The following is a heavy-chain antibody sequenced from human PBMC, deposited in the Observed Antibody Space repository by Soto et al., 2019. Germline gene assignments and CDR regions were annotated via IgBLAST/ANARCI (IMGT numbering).Heavy chain of an antibody. V-gene: IGHV3-48*03. Sequence: EVQLVESGGGLVQPGGSLRLSCAASGFTFSSSEMYWVRQAPGKGLEWISYIHPGGHTVFYAESVKGRFTISRDNAKNSVYMQMHSPGAEDTDVYYCARRGSSWAQGTIVTVSS. J-gene: IGHJ3*01. CDR3: ARRGSS. CDR2: IHPGGHTV. CDR1: GFTFSSSE. D-gene: IGHD2-2*01.